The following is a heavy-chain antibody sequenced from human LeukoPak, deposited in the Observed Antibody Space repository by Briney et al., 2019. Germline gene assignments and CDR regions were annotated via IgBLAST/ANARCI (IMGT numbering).Heavy chain of an antibody. D-gene: IGHD6-13*01. CDR2: SSGSGGST. J-gene: IGHJ4*02. Sequence: PGGSLRLSCAASGFTFSDYWMHWVRQAPGKGLEWVSISSGSGGSTDYADSVKGRFTISRDNSKNMLYLQMNSLRAEDAAVYYCAKADYSSSWYYFDFWGQGTLVTVSP. CDR1: GFTFSDYW. CDR3: AKADYSSSWYYFDF. V-gene: IGHV3-23*01.